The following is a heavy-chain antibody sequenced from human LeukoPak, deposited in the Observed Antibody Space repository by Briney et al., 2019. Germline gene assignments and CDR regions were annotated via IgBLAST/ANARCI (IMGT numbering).Heavy chain of an antibody. D-gene: IGHD1-26*01. V-gene: IGHV3-13*01. Sequence: GGSLRLSCAASGFTFSSYDMHWVRQATGKGLEWVSAIGTAGDTYYPGSVKGRFTISRDNSKNTLYLQMNSLRAEDTAVYYCAKDSKTYSGSYGVDYWGQGTLVTVSS. CDR3: AKDSKTYSGSYGVDY. J-gene: IGHJ4*02. CDR1: GFTFSSYD. CDR2: IGTAGDT.